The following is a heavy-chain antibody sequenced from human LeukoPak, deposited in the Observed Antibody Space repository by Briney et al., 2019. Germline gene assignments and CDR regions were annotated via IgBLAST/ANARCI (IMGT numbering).Heavy chain of an antibody. V-gene: IGHV3-48*03. CDR2: ISSSGSTI. Sequence: PGGSLRLSCAASGFTFSSYEMNWVRQAPGKGLEGVSYISSSGSTIYYADSVKGRFTISRDNAKNSLYLQMNSLRAEDTAVYYCARPSSSWNFGAFDIWGQGTMVTVSS. D-gene: IGHD6-13*01. CDR3: ARPSSSWNFGAFDI. J-gene: IGHJ3*02. CDR1: GFTFSSYE.